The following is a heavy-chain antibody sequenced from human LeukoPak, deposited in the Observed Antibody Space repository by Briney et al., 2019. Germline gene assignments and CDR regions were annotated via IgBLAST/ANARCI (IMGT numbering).Heavy chain of an antibody. CDR3: ARGVAAAGTFYYGTDV. D-gene: IGHD6-13*01. Sequence: KPSENPSLTFTVSGGSISSYYWSWIRQPPGKGLEGIGYIYYSGSTNYNPSLKSRVTISVDTSKNQFSLKLSSVTAADTAVYYCARGVAAAGTFYYGTDVWGQGTTVTVSS. J-gene: IGHJ6*02. CDR1: GGSISSYY. CDR2: IYYSGST. V-gene: IGHV4-59*01.